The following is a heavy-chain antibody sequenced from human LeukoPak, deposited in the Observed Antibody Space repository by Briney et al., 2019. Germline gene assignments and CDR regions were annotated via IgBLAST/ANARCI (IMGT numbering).Heavy chain of an antibody. CDR3: AKDFEGFCGGDCYSMDF. Sequence: GGSLRLSCVASGFTFNNYVMHWVRQAPGKGLEWVALISYDGSNKYYADSVRGRFTISRDNSKNTLYLQMNSLRPEDTAVYYCAKDFEGFCGGDCYSMDFWGQGTLATVSS. D-gene: IGHD2-21*02. CDR2: ISYDGSNK. CDR1: GFTFNNYV. J-gene: IGHJ4*02. V-gene: IGHV3-30*18.